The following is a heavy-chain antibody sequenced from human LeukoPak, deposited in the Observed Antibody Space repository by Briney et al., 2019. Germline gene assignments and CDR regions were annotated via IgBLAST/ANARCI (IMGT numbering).Heavy chain of an antibody. D-gene: IGHD1-14*01. J-gene: IGHJ4*02. CDR2: INYSGST. V-gene: IGHV4-39*01. CDR1: GGSISNSSYF. CDR3: ARLLGSNPPDH. Sequence: SETLSLTCTVSGGSISNSSYFWGWIRQPPGKGLGWIGSINYSGSTYYNPSVKSRVTISADTSNNQFSLKLNSVTAADTAIYYCARLLGSNPPDHWGQGTLVTVSS.